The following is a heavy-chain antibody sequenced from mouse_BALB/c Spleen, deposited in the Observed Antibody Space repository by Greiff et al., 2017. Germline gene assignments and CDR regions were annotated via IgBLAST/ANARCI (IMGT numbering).Heavy chain of an antibody. CDR3: ARERALYYDYDGAWFAY. V-gene: IGHV5-6-3*01. CDR2: INSNGGST. D-gene: IGHD2-4*01. CDR1: GFTFSSYG. J-gene: IGHJ3*01. Sequence: EVNLVESGGGLVQPGGSLKLSCAASGFTFSSYGMSWVRQTPDKRLELVATINSNGGSTYYPDSVKGRFTISRDNAKNTLYLQMSSLKSEDTAMYYCARERALYYDYDGAWFAYWGQGTLVTVSA.